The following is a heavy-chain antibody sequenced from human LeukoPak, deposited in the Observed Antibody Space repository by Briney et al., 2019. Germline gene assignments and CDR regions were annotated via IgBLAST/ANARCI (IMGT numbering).Heavy chain of an antibody. D-gene: IGHD1-26*01. V-gene: IGHV3-21*01. CDR3: ARGRVGAAPDY. Sequence: GGSLRLSCAASGFTFSSYSMNWVRQAPGKGLEWVSTISSSSSYIYYADSVKGRFTISRDNAKNSLYLQMNSLRAEDTAVYCCARGRVGAAPDYWGQGTLVTVSS. CDR1: GFTFSSYS. CDR2: ISSSSSYI. J-gene: IGHJ4*02.